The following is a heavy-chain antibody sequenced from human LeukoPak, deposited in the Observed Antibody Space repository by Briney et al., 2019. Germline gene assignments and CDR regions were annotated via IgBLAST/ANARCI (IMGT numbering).Heavy chain of an antibody. J-gene: IGHJ3*02. CDR1: GGSISSSSYY. CDR2: IYYSGST. CDR3: ARRGDSSGNDAFDI. V-gene: IGHV4-39*01. Sequence: SETLSLTCTVSGGSISSSSYYWGWIRQPPGKGLEWIGSIYYSGSTYYNPSLKSRVSISVDTSKNQFSLKLSSVTAADTAVYYCARRGDSSGNDAFDIWGQGTMVTVSS. D-gene: IGHD3-22*01.